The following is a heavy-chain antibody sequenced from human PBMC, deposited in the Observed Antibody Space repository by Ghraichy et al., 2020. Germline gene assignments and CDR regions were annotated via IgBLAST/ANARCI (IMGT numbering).Heavy chain of an antibody. CDR2: IYYSGST. Sequence: SETLSLTCTVSGGSISSYYWSWIRQPPGKGLEWIGYIYYSGSTNYNPSLKSRVTISVDTSKNQFSLKLSSVTAADTAVYYCARDRVTMVRGEYYYYYMDVWGKGTTVTVSS. CDR1: GGSISSYY. D-gene: IGHD3-10*01. J-gene: IGHJ6*03. CDR3: ARDRVTMVRGEYYYYYMDV. V-gene: IGHV4-59*01.